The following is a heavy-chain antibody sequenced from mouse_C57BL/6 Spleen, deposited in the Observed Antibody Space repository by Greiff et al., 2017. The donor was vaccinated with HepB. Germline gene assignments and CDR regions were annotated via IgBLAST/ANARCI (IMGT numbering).Heavy chain of an antibody. CDR2: INPSTGGT. CDR1: GYSFTGYY. J-gene: IGHJ2*01. Sequence: VQLQQSGPELVKPGASVTISCTASGYSFTGYYMNWVKQSPEKSLEWIGEINPSTGGTTYNQKFKAKATLTVDTSTSTAYMQLKSLTSEDSAVYYCARSYYRNYDYWGQGTTLTVSS. D-gene: IGHD2-5*01. V-gene: IGHV1-42*01. CDR3: ARSYYRNYDY.